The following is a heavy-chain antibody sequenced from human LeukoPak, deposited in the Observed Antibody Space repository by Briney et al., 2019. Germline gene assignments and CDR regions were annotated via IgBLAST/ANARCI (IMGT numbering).Heavy chain of an antibody. D-gene: IGHD3-9*01. V-gene: IGHV3-30-3*01. Sequence: GGSLRLSCAASGFTFSSCAMHWVRQAPGKGLEWVAVISYDGSNKYYADSVKGRFTISRDNSKNTLYLQMNSLRAEDTAVYYCARIPQDWFLYYFDYWGQGTLVTVSS. J-gene: IGHJ4*02. CDR3: ARIPQDWFLYYFDY. CDR1: GFTFSSCA. CDR2: ISYDGSNK.